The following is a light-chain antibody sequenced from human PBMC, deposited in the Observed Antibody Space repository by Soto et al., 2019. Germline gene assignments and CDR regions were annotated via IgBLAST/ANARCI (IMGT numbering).Light chain of an antibody. CDR1: NIGAKN. CDR2: DDG. J-gene: IGLJ1*01. V-gene: IGLV3-21*02. Sequence: SYDLTQSPSVSVAPGQTATITCGGENIGAKNVHWYQQRPGQAPFLVIYDDGDRPSGIPERFSGSNSGNTATLTIARVEAGDEADYYCQVWHSTNDHYVFGTGTKV. CDR3: QVWHSTNDHYV.